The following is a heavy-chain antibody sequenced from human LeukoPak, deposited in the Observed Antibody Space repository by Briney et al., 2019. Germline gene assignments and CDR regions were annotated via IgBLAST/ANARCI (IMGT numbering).Heavy chain of an antibody. V-gene: IGHV3-23*01. CDR3: ARTLWELRWGDY. CDR2: ISGSGGST. Sequence: PGGSLRLSCAASGFTFSSYAMSWVRQAPGKGLEWVSAISGSGGSTYYADSVKGRFTISRDNAKKSLYLQMNSLRAEDTAVYYCARTLWELRWGDYWGQGTLVTVSS. D-gene: IGHD1-26*01. CDR1: GFTFSSYA. J-gene: IGHJ4*02.